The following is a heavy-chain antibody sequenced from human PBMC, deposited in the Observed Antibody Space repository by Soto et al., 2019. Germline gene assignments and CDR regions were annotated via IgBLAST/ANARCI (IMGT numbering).Heavy chain of an antibody. CDR3: ARGHNLGGSTFDI. CDR2: IYYSGST. Sequence: PXXTLSLACTVSGGSLFSHYWGWIRQPPGKGLEYIGYIYYSGSTNYNPSLKSRVTISVDMSREQYSLKLTSVTAADTAVYYCARGHNLGGSTFDIWGQGTSVTVSS. CDR1: GGSLFSHY. V-gene: IGHV4-59*11. J-gene: IGHJ3*02. D-gene: IGHD3-16*01.